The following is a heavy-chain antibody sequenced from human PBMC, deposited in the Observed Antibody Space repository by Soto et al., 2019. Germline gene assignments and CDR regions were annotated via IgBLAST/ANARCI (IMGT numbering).Heavy chain of an antibody. J-gene: IGHJ5*02. D-gene: IGHD3-16*01. Sequence: QLQLQESGPGLVKPSETLSLTCTVSGGSISSSSYYWGWIRQPPGKGLEWIGSIYYSGSTYYNPSLKSRVTISVDTSKNQFSLKLSSVTAADTAVYYCARHVEGEPWSNWFDPWGQGTLVTVSS. CDR3: ARHVEGEPWSNWFDP. CDR2: IYYSGST. V-gene: IGHV4-39*01. CDR1: GGSISSSSYY.